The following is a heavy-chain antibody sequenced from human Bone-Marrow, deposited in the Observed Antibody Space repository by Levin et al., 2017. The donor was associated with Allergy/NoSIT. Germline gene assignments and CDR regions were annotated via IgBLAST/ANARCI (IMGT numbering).Heavy chain of an antibody. V-gene: IGHV3-74*01. D-gene: IGHD6-13*01. CDR1: GFTFSSYW. J-gene: IGHJ4*02. CDR3: ARGVTAQSGSSLGY. CDR2: IKSDGSSP. Sequence: GGSLRLSCAASGFTFSSYWMHWVRQAPGKGLVWVSRIKSDGSSPSYADSVKGRFTISRDNAKNTLYVQMNSLRAEDTAVYYCARGVTAQSGSSLGYWGQGTLVTVPS.